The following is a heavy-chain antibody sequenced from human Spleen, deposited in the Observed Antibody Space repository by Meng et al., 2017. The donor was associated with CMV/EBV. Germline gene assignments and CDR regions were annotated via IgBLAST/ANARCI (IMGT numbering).Heavy chain of an antibody. CDR3: ARGRGYSSIDF. Sequence: GESLKISCATSGFTFSSYSMNWVRQAPGKGLEWVSFMSSSTNYIDYADSVKGRFTISRDNAKNSLYLQMDSLRAEDTAVYYCARGRGYSSIDFWGQGTLVTVSS. CDR1: GFTFSSYS. J-gene: IGHJ4*02. CDR2: MSSSTNYI. V-gene: IGHV3-21*01. D-gene: IGHD5-12*01.